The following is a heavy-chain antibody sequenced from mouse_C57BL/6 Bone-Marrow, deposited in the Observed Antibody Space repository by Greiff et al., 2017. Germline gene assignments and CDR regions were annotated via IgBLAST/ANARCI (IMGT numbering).Heavy chain of an antibody. J-gene: IGHJ4*01. CDR2: IWRGGST. D-gene: IGHD2-1*01. V-gene: IGHV2-5*01. CDR1: GFSLTSYG. CDR3: AKSFYGNYRGGAMDY. Sequence: QVQLQQSGPGLVQPSQSLSITCTVSGFSLTSYGVHWVRQSPGKGLEWLGVIWRGGSTDYNAAFMSRLSITKDNSKSQVFFKMNSLQADDTAIYYCAKSFYGNYRGGAMDYWGQGTSVTVSS.